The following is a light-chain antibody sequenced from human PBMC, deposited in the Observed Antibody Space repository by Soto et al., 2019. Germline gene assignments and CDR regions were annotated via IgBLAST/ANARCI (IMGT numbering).Light chain of an antibody. Sequence: DIQMTQSPSTLSASVGDRVTITCRASQSISSWLAWYQQKPGKAPKLLIYDASSLESGVPSRFSGSGSGTEFTLTISSLQPDDCATYYCQQYNSYSSCTFGQGTKLEIK. J-gene: IGKJ2*02. CDR1: QSISSW. CDR3: QQYNSYSSCT. V-gene: IGKV1-5*01. CDR2: DAS.